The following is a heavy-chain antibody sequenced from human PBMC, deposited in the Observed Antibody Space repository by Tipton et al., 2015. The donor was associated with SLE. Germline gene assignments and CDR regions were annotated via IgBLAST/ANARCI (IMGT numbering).Heavy chain of an antibody. J-gene: IGHJ4*02. Sequence: AASGFTFDDYAMHWVRQAPGKGLEWVSGISWNSEKIAYADSVKGRFTISRDNAKNSLFLQMNSLRAEDTAFYYCAKGIRFLEWFRFDSWGQGTLVTVSS. CDR2: ISWNSEKI. D-gene: IGHD3-3*01. V-gene: IGHV3-9*01. CDR3: AKGIRFLEWFRFDS. CDR1: GFTFDDYA.